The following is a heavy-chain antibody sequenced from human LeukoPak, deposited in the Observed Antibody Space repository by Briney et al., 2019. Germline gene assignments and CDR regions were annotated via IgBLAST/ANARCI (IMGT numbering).Heavy chain of an antibody. CDR3: ARRRSGYDYYMDV. CDR2: IYPGDSDT. CDR1: GYTFHAYW. J-gene: IGHJ6*03. Sequence: GESLKITCKGSGYTFHAYWIAWVRQMPGKGLECMGIIYPGDSDTRYSPSFQGQVTISADKSISTAYLQWSSLKASDTAMYYCARRRSGYDYYMDVWGKGTTVTVSS. D-gene: IGHD6-19*01. V-gene: IGHV5-51*01.